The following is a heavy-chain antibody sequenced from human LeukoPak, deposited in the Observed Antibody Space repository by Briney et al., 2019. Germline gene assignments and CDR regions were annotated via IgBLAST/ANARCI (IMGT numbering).Heavy chain of an antibody. J-gene: IGHJ3*02. D-gene: IGHD3-22*01. CDR3: ARDYYDSRGEAFDI. Sequence: PSQTLSLTCTVSGDSLGSHYWSCIRQPPGRGVELSGYIFYFGSTSYNPTLKSRGTISGDTSKPQFSLKLNSVTAADTAVYYCARDYYDSRGEAFDIWGQGTMVTVSS. V-gene: IGHV4-59*11. CDR1: GDSLGSHY. CDR2: IFYFGST.